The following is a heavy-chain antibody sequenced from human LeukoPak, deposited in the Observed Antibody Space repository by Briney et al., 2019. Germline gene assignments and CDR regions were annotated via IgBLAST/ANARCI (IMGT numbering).Heavy chain of an antibody. D-gene: IGHD3-10*01. Sequence: SETLSLTCTVSGGSISTSSYYWGWIRQPPGKGLEWIGSIYYSGRTYYNPSLKSRVTISVDTSKNQFSLKLSSVTAADTTVYYCARHEYYGSGSQHIFDYWGQGTLVTVS. CDR1: GGSISTSSYY. J-gene: IGHJ4*02. V-gene: IGHV4-39*01. CDR3: ARHEYYGSGSQHIFDY. CDR2: IYYSGRT.